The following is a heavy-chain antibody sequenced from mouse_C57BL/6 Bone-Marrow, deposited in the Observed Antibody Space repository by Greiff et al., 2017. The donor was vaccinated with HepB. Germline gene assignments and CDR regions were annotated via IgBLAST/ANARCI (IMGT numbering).Heavy chain of an antibody. CDR2: IYPGSGST. CDR3: AIEGYDDDVYYAMDY. Sequence: QVQLQQPGAELVKPGASVKMSCKASGYTFTSYWITWVKQRPGQGLEWIGDIYPGSGSTNYNEKFKSKATLTVDTSSSTAYMQLSSLTSEDSAVYDCAIEGYDDDVYYAMDYWGQGTSVTVSA. V-gene: IGHV1-55*01. J-gene: IGHJ4*01. CDR1: GYTFTSYW. D-gene: IGHD2-4*01.